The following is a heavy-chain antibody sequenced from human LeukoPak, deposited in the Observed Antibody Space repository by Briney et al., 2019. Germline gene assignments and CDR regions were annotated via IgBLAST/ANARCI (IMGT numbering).Heavy chain of an antibody. D-gene: IGHD6-19*01. V-gene: IGHV3-30*18. Sequence: PGGSLRLSCAASGFTFSSYGMHWVRQAPGKGLEWVAVISYDGSNKYYADSVKGRFTISRDNSKNTLYLQMNSLRAEDTAVYYCAKAWSPTGYSSGSIDYWGQGTLVTVSS. CDR1: GFTFSSYG. CDR3: AKAWSPTGYSSGSIDY. CDR2: ISYDGSNK. J-gene: IGHJ4*02.